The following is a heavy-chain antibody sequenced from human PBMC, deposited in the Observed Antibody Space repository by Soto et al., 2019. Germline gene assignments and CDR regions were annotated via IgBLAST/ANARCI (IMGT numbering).Heavy chain of an antibody. V-gene: IGHV1-46*01. CDR2: NNPTSGST. Sequence: QVQLVQSGAEVKKPGASVKVSCRASGYTFINYYIHWVRQAPGQGLEWLAINNPTSGSTNYAQKFQGRVTLTMDTSTSTVYMELSGLRSDDTAVFYCARDLAAGDHWGQGTLVTVSS. CDR3: ARDLAAGDH. CDR1: GYTFINYY. J-gene: IGHJ4*02. D-gene: IGHD6-13*01.